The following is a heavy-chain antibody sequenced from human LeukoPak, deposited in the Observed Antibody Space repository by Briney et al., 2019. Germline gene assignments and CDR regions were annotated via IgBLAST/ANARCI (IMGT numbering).Heavy chain of an antibody. CDR2: IKSKTDGGTT. D-gene: IGHD3-10*01. Sequence: GGSLRLSRAASGFTFSNAWVSWVRQAPGKGLEWVGRIKSKTDGGTTDYAAPVKGRFTISRDDSKNTLYLQMNSLKTEDTAVYYCTSRHGSGSYSFVHFDYWGQGTLVTVSS. J-gene: IGHJ4*02. CDR3: TSRHGSGSYSFVHFDY. V-gene: IGHV3-15*01. CDR1: GFTFSNAW.